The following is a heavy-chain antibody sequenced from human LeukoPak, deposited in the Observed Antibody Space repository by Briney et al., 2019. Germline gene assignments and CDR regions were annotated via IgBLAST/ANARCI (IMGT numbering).Heavy chain of an antibody. J-gene: IGHJ5*02. CDR3: ARHVSPQGTKAKLAYCGGDCWAGFTT. CDR2: IYHSGST. D-gene: IGHD2-21*02. CDR1: GYSISSGYY. Sequence: SETLSLTCTVSGYSISSGYYWGWIRQPPGKGLEWIGSIYHSGSTYYNPSLKSRVTISVDTSKNQFSLKLSSVTAADTAVYYCARHVSPQGTKAKLAYCGGDCWAGFTTWGQGTLVTVSS. V-gene: IGHV4-38-2*02.